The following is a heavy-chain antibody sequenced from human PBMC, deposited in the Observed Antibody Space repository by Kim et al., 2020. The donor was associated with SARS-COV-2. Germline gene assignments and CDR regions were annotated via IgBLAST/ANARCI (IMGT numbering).Heavy chain of an antibody. CDR3: VRENYWAFDI. Sequence: GGSLRLSCATSGFTLSLYSMNWVRQSPGKGLEWVSHVSGTETITKHADSARGRFTISRDNAKNSLFLQMNGLRAEDTAVYYCVRENYWAFDIWGQGTMDTVSS. V-gene: IGHV3-48*04. J-gene: IGHJ3*02. CDR1: GFTLSLYS. D-gene: IGHD2-15*01. CDR2: VSGTETIT.